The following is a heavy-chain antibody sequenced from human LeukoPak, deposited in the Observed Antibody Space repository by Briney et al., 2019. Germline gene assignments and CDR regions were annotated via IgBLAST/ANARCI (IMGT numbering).Heavy chain of an antibody. J-gene: IGHJ4*02. Sequence: SETLSLTCAVYGGSFSGYYWSWIRQPPGKGLEWIGEINHSGSTNYNPSLKSRVTISVDTSKNQISLKLSSVTAADTAVYYCARMVRGALRGYWGQGTLVTVSS. CDR2: INHSGST. D-gene: IGHD3-10*01. V-gene: IGHV4-34*01. CDR3: ARMVRGALRGY. CDR1: GGSFSGYY.